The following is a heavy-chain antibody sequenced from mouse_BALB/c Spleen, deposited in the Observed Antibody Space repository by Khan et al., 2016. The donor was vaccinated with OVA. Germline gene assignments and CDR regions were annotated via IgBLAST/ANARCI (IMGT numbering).Heavy chain of an antibody. D-gene: IGHD1-1*01. CDR2: ICNAGST. Sequence: QVQLQQSGPGLVQPSQSLYITCTVSGFSFTNYRLNWVRQSPGKGLEWMGAICNAGSTDYNAAFISRLTISKDNSRSPGFLKMTSLQPNDTAIYFSAENSYVYGRGALVAYWGQGTMVTVSA. J-gene: IGHJ3*01. V-gene: IGHV2-2*02. CDR1: GFSFTNYR. CDR3: AENSYVYGRGALVAY.